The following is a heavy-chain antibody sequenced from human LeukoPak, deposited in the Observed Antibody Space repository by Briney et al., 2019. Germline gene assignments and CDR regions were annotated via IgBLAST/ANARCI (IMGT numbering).Heavy chain of an antibody. D-gene: IGHD2/OR15-2a*01. CDR2: ISYDGSNK. V-gene: IGHV3-30*18. Sequence: PGGSLRLSCAASGFTFSSYGMHWVRQAPGKGLEWVAVISYDGSNKYYADSVKGRFTISRDNSKNTLYLQMNSLRAEDTAVYYCAKGFFRDNYFDYWGQGTLVTVSS. J-gene: IGHJ4*02. CDR1: GFTFSSYG. CDR3: AKGFFRDNYFDY.